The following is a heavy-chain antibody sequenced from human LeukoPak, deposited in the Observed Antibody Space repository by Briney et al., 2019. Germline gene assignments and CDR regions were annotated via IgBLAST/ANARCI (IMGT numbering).Heavy chain of an antibody. Sequence: GGSLRLSCAASGFTFSSYGMHWVRQAQGKGLEWVAVISYDGSNKYYADSVKGRFTISRDNSKNTLYLQMNSLRAEDTAVYYCAKDLKGYCSGGSCGPFDYWGQGTLVTVSS. V-gene: IGHV3-30*18. D-gene: IGHD2-15*01. CDR1: GFTFSSYG. CDR2: ISYDGSNK. CDR3: AKDLKGYCSGGSCGPFDY. J-gene: IGHJ4*02.